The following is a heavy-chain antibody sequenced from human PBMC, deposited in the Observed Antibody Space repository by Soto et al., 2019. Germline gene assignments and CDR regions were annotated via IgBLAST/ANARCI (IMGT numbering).Heavy chain of an antibody. D-gene: IGHD3-16*01. J-gene: IGHJ4*02. Sequence: SETLSLTCTVSGGSISSSSYYWGWIRQPPGKGLEWIGSIYYSGSTYYNPSLKSRVTISVDTSKNQFSLKLSSVTAADTAVYYCARLGTFAGDPFDYWGQGTLVTVSS. V-gene: IGHV4-39*01. CDR2: IYYSGST. CDR3: ARLGTFAGDPFDY. CDR1: GGSISSSSYY.